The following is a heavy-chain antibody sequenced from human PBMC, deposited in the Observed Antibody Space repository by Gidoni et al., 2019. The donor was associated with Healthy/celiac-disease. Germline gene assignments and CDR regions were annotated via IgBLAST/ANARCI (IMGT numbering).Heavy chain of an antibody. D-gene: IGHD6-19*01. CDR2: IYSGGST. CDR1: GFTVSSNY. Sequence: EVQLVESGGGLIQPGGSLRLSCAASGFTVSSNYMSWVRQAPGKGLEWVSVIYSGGSTYYADSVKGRFTISRDNSKNTLYLQMNSLRAEDTAVYYCATSEGDSSGWFDYWGQGTLVTVSS. CDR3: ATSEGDSSGWFDY. J-gene: IGHJ4*02. V-gene: IGHV3-53*01.